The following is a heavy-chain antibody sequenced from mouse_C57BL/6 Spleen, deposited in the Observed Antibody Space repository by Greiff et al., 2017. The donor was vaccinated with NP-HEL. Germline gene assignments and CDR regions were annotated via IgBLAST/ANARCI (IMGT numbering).Heavy chain of an antibody. CDR1: GYAFSSYW. V-gene: IGHV1-80*01. Sequence: VQLQQSGAELVKPGASVKISCKASGYAFSSYWMNWVKQRPGKGLEWIGQIYPGDGATNYNGKFKGKATLTADKSSSTANMQLSSLTSEDSAVYFCARSGGEYYFDYWGQGTTLTVSS. J-gene: IGHJ2*01. CDR3: ARSGGEYYFDY. CDR2: IYPGDGAT.